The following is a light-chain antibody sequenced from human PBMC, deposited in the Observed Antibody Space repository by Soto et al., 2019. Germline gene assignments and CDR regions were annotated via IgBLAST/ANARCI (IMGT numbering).Light chain of an antibody. J-gene: IGKJ3*01. Sequence: DIVMTQSPLSLPVTPGEPASISCRSSQSLLHSNGYNYLDWYLQKPGQSPQLLIYLGSNRASGVPDRFSGSGSGTDSTLKISRVEAEDVGVYYCMQALQTEFTFGPGTKVDIK. CDR3: MQALQTEFT. V-gene: IGKV2-28*01. CDR2: LGS. CDR1: QSLLHSNGYNY.